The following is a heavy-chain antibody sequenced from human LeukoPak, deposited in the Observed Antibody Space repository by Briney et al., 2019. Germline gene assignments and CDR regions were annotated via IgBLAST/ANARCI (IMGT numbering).Heavy chain of an antibody. CDR2: INPNSGGT. D-gene: IGHD1-26*01. CDR1: GYTFTGYY. CDR3: ASPVGAYDAFDI. V-gene: IGHV1-2*02. Sequence: ASVKVSCKASGYTFTGYYMHWVRQAPGQGLEWMGWINPNSGGTNYAQKFQGRVTMTRGTSISTAYMELSRLRSDDTAVYYCASPVGAYDAFDIWGQGTMVTVSS. J-gene: IGHJ3*02.